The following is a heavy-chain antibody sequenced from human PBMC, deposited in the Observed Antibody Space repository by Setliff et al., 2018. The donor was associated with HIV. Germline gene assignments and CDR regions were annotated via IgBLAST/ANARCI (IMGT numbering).Heavy chain of an antibody. D-gene: IGHD6-19*01. Sequence: ASVKVSCKASGYSFARYGLSWVRQAPGQGLEWMGWISGFNGNTKYAQSFQDRVAMTTETATSTAYMEMRSLRSGDTAVYFCARVPYRSAWFAGGHDAFDIWGQGTMVTVSS. V-gene: IGHV1-18*01. J-gene: IGHJ3*02. CDR1: GYSFARYG. CDR2: ISGFNGNT. CDR3: ARVPYRSAWFAGGHDAFDI.